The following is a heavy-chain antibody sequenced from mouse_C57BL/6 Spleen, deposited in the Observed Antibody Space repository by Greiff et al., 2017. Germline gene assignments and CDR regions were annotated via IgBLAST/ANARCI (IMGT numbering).Heavy chain of an antibody. D-gene: IGHD2-5*01. J-gene: IGHJ1*03. CDR3: ARVDYSNYVWYFDV. CDR1: GFTFSDYG. CDR2: ISSGSSTI. V-gene: IGHV5-17*01. Sequence: VQLKESGGGLVKPGGSLKLSCAASGFTFSDYGMHWVRQAPEKGLEWVAYISSGSSTIYYADTVKGRFTISRDNAKNTLFLQMTSLRSEDTAMYYCARVDYSNYVWYFDVWGTGTTVTVSS.